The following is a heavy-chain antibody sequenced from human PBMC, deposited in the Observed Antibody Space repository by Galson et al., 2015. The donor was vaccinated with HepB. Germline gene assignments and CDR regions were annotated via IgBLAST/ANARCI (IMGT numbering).Heavy chain of an antibody. V-gene: IGHV3-33*01. CDR3: ARDPLGGGATNYFDY. CDR1: GFTFSSYA. J-gene: IGHJ4*02. Sequence: SLRLSCAASGFTFSSYAMHWVRQAPGKGLEWVAVIWSDGSNKYYADSVKGRFSISRDNSNTLYLQINSLRAEDTGVYYCARDPLGGGATNYFDYWGQGGLVTVSS. CDR2: IWSDGSNK. D-gene: IGHD1-26*01.